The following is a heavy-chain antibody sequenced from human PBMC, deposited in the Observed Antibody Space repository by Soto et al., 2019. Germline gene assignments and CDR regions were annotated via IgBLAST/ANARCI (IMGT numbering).Heavy chain of an antibody. CDR3: ARGANYYEPNIRFDP. D-gene: IGHD3-22*01. CDR2: IIPIFGTA. CDR1: GGTFSSYA. V-gene: IGHV1-69*12. Sequence: QVQLVQSGAEVKKPGSSVKVSCKASGGTFSSYAIIWVRQAPGQGLAWMGGIIPIFGTANYAQKFQGRVTITADESTITAYMELSSLRSEDTAVYYCARGANYYEPNIRFDPWGLGTLVTVSS. J-gene: IGHJ5*02.